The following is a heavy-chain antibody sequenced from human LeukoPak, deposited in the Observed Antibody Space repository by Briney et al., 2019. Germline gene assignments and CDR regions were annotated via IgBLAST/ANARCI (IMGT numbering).Heavy chain of an antibody. V-gene: IGHV4-38-2*02. D-gene: IGHD2-2*02. CDR1: GYSITSGYN. CDR3: VRYCSSTTCYTRAVDY. Sequence: SETLSLTCTVSGYSITSGYNWAWIRQPPGKVLEWIGSIYHSGSAYYNPSLKSRVIISVDTSKNQFSLKLSSVTAADTAVYYCVRYCSSTTCYTRAVDYWGQGTLVTVSS. J-gene: IGHJ4*02. CDR2: IYHSGSA.